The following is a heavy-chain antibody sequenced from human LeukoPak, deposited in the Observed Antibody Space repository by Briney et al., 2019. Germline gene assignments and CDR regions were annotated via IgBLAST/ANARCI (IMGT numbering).Heavy chain of an antibody. D-gene: IGHD2-15*01. J-gene: IGHJ5*02. Sequence: PSETQSLTCTVSGGSISSSDYYWGWIRQPPGKGLEWIGSTYYGGSTYYNPSLKSRVTISVDTSMNQFSLKLSFVTTADTAVYYCARALGYCSGGSCTRGYNWFDPWGQGTLVTVPS. CDR2: TYYGGST. CDR1: GGSISSSDYY. V-gene: IGHV4-39*01. CDR3: ARALGYCSGGSCTRGYNWFDP.